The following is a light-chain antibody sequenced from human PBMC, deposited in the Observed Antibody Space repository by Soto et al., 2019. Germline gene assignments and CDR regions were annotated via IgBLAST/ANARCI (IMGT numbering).Light chain of an antibody. CDR3: NSYTSASFYV. CDR2: EVT. CDR1: TSDIAGYNY. V-gene: IGLV2-14*01. Sequence: QSVLAQPASVSGSPGQSITISCTGTTSDIAGYNYVSWYQQHPGKAPKLLIYEVTSRASGVSHRFSGSKSGNTASLTTSGPQAEDEAEYYCNSYTSASFYVFGTGTKVTVL. J-gene: IGLJ1*01.